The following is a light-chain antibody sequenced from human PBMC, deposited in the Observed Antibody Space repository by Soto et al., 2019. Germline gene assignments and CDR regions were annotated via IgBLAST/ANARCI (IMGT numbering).Light chain of an antibody. J-gene: IGLJ2*01. CDR1: SSNIGTNT. Sequence: QSVLTQPPSASGTPGQRVTVSCSGSSSNIGTNTVTWYQHLPGAAPRLLIYSDNQRPSGVPDRFSGSKSGTSASLAISGLQSEDDADYYCAACYFSLVVFGGGTKLTVL. V-gene: IGLV1-44*01. CDR2: SDN. CDR3: AACYFSLVV.